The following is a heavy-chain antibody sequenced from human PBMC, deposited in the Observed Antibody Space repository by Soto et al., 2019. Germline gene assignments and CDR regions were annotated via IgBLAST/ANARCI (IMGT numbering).Heavy chain of an antibody. D-gene: IGHD4-17*01. CDR1: GFTFGDYA. Sequence: PRLSCTASGFTFGDYAMSWVRQAPGKGLEWVGFIGNRPYGGTTEYAASVKGRFTISRDDSKSIAYLQMNSLKTEDTAVYYCTRGIGDFSIGRFDPWGQGTLVTVSS. J-gene: IGHJ5*02. CDR2: IGNRPYGGTT. CDR3: TRGIGDFSIGRFDP. V-gene: IGHV3-49*04.